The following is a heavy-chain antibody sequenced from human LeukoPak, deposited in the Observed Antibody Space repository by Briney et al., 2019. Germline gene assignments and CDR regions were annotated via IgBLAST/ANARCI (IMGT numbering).Heavy chain of an antibody. CDR1: GGSTSSGNYY. J-gene: IGHJ4*02. D-gene: IGHD3-3*01. Sequence: SETLSLTCTVSGGSTSSGNYYWGWIRQPPGKGLEWIGGVSSSGNTYYNPSLKSRITILIDTSKNHFSLKLSSVSAADTAVYYCARLGAGPTYYDFWSGYFSFYFDYWGQGTLVTVSS. CDR2: VSSSGNT. V-gene: IGHV4-39*02. CDR3: ARLGAGPTYYDFWSGYFSFYFDY.